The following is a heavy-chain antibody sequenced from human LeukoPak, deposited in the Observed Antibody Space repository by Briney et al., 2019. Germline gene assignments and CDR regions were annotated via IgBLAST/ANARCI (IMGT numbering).Heavy chain of an antibody. J-gene: IGHJ3*02. CDR3: ARPRAGGITSVWGAFDI. D-gene: IGHD3-16*01. CDR1: GFTSSSYA. CDR2: ISSNGGST. V-gene: IGHV3-64*01. Sequence: GGSLRLSCAASGFTSSSYAMHWVRQAPGKGLEYVSAISSNGGSTYYANSVKGRFTISRDNSKNTLYLQMGSLRAEDMAVYYCARPRAGGITSVWGAFDIWGQGTMVTVPS.